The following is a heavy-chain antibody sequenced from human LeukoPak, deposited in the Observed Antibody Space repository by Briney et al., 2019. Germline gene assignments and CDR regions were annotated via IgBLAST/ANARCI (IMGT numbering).Heavy chain of an antibody. CDR2: IYYTGST. CDR1: GGSISSSGYY. V-gene: IGHV4-39*01. CDR3: ARRAYSSSSLDY. Sequence: PSETLSLTCTVSGGSISSSGYYWGWIRQPPGKGLEWIGNIYYTGSTYYNPSLKSRVTISVDTSKNQFSLKLSSVTAADTAVYYCARRAYSSSSLDYWGQGTLVTVSS. J-gene: IGHJ4*02. D-gene: IGHD6-6*01.